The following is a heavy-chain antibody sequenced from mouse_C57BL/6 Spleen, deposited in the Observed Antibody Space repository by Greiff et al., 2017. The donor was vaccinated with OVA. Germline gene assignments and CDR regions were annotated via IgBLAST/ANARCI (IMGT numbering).Heavy chain of an antibody. D-gene: IGHD3-1*01. V-gene: IGHV5-9-1*02. CDR2: ISSGGDYI. CDR1: GFTFSSYA. J-gene: IGHJ3*01. Sequence: EVKLEESGEGLVKPGGSLKLSCAASGFTFSSYAMSWVRQTPEKRLEWVAYISSGGDYIYYADTVKGRFTISRDNARNTLYLQMSSLKSEDTAMYYCTRDRGTRFAYWGQGTLVTVSA. CDR3: TRDRGTRFAY.